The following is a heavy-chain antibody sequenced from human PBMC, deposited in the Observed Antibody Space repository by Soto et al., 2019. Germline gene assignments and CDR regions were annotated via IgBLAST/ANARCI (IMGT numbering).Heavy chain of an antibody. Sequence: QVQLVQSGAEVKKPGASVKVSCKASGYTFTSYAMHWVRQAPGQRLEWMGWINAGNGNTKYSQKFQGRVTITRDTSASTAYMELSSLRSEDTAVYYCAREWDVDRTVDYGMDVWGQGTTVTVSS. CDR2: INAGNGNT. D-gene: IGHD1-26*01. CDR3: AREWDVDRTVDYGMDV. V-gene: IGHV1-3*01. J-gene: IGHJ6*02. CDR1: GYTFTSYA.